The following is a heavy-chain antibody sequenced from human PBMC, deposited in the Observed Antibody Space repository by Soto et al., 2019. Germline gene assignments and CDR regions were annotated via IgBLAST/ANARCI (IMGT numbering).Heavy chain of an antibody. CDR2: ISSSSSTI. Sequence: LRLSCAASGFTFNSYGMHWVRQAPGKGLEWVSYISSSSSTIYYADSVKGRFTISRDNAKNSLYLQMNSLRDEDTAVYYCARESRFLEWLSLNWFDPWGQGTLVTVSS. D-gene: IGHD3-3*01. CDR1: GFTFNSYG. V-gene: IGHV3-48*02. J-gene: IGHJ5*02. CDR3: ARESRFLEWLSLNWFDP.